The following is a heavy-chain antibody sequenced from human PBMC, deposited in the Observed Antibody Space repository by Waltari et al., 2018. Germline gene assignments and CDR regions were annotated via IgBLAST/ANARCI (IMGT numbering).Heavy chain of an antibody. CDR3: ARDLRYSSS. Sequence: EVQLVESGGGLVKPGGSVRLSWAASGFTFRNHNMNWVRQAPGEGLEWVSSISSNRSSFLYYADSVKGRFTISRDNAKNSLYLQMNSLRAEDTAVYYCARDLRYSSSWGQGTLVTVSS. V-gene: IGHV3-21*01. D-gene: IGHD6-6*01. CDR1: GFTFRNHN. CDR2: ISSNRSSFL. J-gene: IGHJ4*02.